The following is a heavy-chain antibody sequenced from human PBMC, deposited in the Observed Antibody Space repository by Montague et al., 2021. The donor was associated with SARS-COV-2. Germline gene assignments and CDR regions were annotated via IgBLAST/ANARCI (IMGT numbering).Heavy chain of an antibody. V-gene: IGHV4-4*02. CDR3: AREFRTYGYGGQYWYFDL. CDR2: IYHSSST. D-gene: IGHD3-10*01. J-gene: IGHJ2*01. CDR1: GGSISSSHW. Sequence: SETLSLTCAVSGGSISSSHWWCWVRQPPGKGLEWIGEIYHSSSTNYNPSLKSRVTISIDKSKNQFSLKLISVTAADTAVYYCAREFRTYGYGGQYWYFDLWGRGTLVTVSS.